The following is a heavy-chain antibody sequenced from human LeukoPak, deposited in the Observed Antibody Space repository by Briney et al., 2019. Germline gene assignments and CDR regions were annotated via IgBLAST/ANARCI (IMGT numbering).Heavy chain of an antibody. CDR3: ARGGYSSSWNFDY. CDR1: GITFGNYA. D-gene: IGHD6-13*01. CDR2: ISGSGSTT. V-gene: IGHV3-23*01. J-gene: IGHJ4*02. Sequence: GGSLRLSCAASGITFGNYAMSWVRQAPGKGLEWVSAISGSGSTTYYADSVKGRFTISRDNPKNTVYLQMNSLRGEDTAVYYCARGGYSSSWNFDYWGQGTLVTVSS.